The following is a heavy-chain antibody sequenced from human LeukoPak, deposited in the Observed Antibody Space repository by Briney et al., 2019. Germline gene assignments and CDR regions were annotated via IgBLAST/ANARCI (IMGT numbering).Heavy chain of an antibody. J-gene: IGHJ4*02. CDR3: ARGPLVGATRGGLYYFDY. Sequence: SETLSLTCAVYGGSFSGYYWSWIRQPPGKGLEWIGEINHSGNTNYNPSLKSRVTISLDTSKNQFSLKLSSVTAADTAVYYCARGPLVGATRGGLYYFDYWGQGTLVTVSS. D-gene: IGHD1-26*01. V-gene: IGHV4-34*01. CDR2: INHSGNT. CDR1: GGSFSGYY.